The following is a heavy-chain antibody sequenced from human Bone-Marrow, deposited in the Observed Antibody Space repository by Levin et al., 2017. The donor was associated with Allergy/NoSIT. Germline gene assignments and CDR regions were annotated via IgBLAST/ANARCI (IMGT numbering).Heavy chain of an antibody. D-gene: IGHD2-15*01. CDR1: GGSVSSGSYY. CDR2: IYYSGST. Sequence: PSETLSLTCTVSGGSVSSGSYYWSWIRQPPGKGLEWIGYIYYSGSTNYNPSLKSRVTISVDTSKNQFSLKLSSVTAADTAVYYCARTRYCSGGSCYPRFYYYMDVWGKGTTVTVSS. V-gene: IGHV4-61*01. J-gene: IGHJ6*03. CDR3: ARTRYCSGGSCYPRFYYYMDV.